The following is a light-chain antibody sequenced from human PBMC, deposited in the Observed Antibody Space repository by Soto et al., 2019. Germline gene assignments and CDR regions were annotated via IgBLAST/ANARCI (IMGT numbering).Light chain of an antibody. J-gene: IGKJ5*01. Sequence: EIVMTQSPATLSVSPGERATLSCRASQSINTNLAWYQQKPGQAPRLLVYGASARATGIPARFSGRGSGADFTLTINSLEPEDSAVYYCQQRSNWPSITFGQGTRLEIK. CDR3: QQRSNWPSIT. CDR2: GAS. V-gene: IGKV3-15*01. CDR1: QSINTN.